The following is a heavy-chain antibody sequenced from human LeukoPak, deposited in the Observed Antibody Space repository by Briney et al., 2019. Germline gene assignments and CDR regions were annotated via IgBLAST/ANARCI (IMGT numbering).Heavy chain of an antibody. Sequence: PGGSLRLSCAASGFTFSSYDMHWVRQATGKGLEWVSAIGTAGDTYYPGSVKGRFTISRENAKNSLYLQMNSLRAGDTAVYYCARGVSSSGTSEFDYWGQGTLVTVSS. V-gene: IGHV3-13*01. CDR1: GFTFSSYD. CDR3: ARGVSSSGTSEFDY. CDR2: IGTAGDT. D-gene: IGHD6-13*01. J-gene: IGHJ4*02.